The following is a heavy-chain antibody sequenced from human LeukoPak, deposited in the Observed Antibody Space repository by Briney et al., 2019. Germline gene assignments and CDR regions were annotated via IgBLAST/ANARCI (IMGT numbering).Heavy chain of an antibody. D-gene: IGHD6-13*01. CDR3: ARFKAAAFDY. V-gene: IGHV4-39*01. J-gene: IGHJ4*02. CDR2: IYYSGST. CDR1: GGSISSSSYY. Sequence: SETLSLTCTVSGGSISSSSYYWGWIRQPPGKGLEWIGSIYYSGSTYYNPSLKSRVTISVDTSKNQFSLKLSSVTAADTAVYYCARFKAAAFDYWGQGTLVTVSS.